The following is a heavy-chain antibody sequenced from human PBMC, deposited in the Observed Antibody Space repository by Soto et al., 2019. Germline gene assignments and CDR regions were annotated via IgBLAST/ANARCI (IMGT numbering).Heavy chain of an antibody. CDR3: ARVHVMVVAGSTFDY. CDR2: IYHGGTT. CDR1: GYSISNGSY. J-gene: IGHJ4*01. Sequence: PSETLSLTCTVAGYSISNGSYWAWIRQPPGKGPEWIASIYHGGTTFYNPSLKSRITISVDTSNNQFSLKLTSVTAADTAVYYCARVHVMVVAGSTFDYWGHGTLVTVSP. V-gene: IGHV4-38-2*02. D-gene: IGHD6-19*01.